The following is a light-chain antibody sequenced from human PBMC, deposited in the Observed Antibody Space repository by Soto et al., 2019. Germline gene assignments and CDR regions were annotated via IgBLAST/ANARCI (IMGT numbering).Light chain of an antibody. CDR3: QQYNNWPIT. J-gene: IGKJ5*01. CDR2: GAS. V-gene: IGKV3-15*01. CDR1: KSVSSN. Sequence: EIVMTQSQATLSVSPGERATLSCRASKSVSSNLAWYQQKPGQAPRLLIYGASTRATGIPARFSGSGSGTEFTLTISSLQSEDFAVYYCQQYNNWPITFGQGTRLEIK.